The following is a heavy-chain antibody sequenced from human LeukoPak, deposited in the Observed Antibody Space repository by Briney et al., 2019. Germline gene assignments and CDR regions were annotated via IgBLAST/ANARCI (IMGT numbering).Heavy chain of an antibody. V-gene: IGHV3-11*01. CDR1: GFTFSTYA. J-gene: IGHJ4*02. CDR3: AVVRGVMGY. D-gene: IGHD3-10*01. CDR2: ISSSGSII. Sequence: PGGSLRLSCAASGFTFSTYAMTWIRQAPGKGLEWVSHISSSGSIIFYIDSVKGRFTISRDDAKNSFYLQMNSLRAEDTAVYYCAVVRGVMGYWGQGTLVTVSS.